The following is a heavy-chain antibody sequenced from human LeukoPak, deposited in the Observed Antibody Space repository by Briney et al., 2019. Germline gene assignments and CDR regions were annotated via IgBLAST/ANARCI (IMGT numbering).Heavy chain of an antibody. D-gene: IGHD5-18*01. CDR1: GFTFSSYS. V-gene: IGHV3-23*01. J-gene: IGHJ4*02. Sequence: QSGGSLRLSCAASGFTFSSYSMNWVRQAPGKGLEWVSAISGSGGSTYYADSVKGRFTISRDNSKNTLYLQMNSLRAEDTAVYYCARDTAMVNAYWGQGTLVTVSS. CDR3: ARDTAMVNAY. CDR2: ISGSGGST.